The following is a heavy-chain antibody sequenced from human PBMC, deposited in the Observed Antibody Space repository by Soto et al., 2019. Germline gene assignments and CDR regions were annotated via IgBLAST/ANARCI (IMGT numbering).Heavy chain of an antibody. Sequence: EVHLLGSGGDLVKPGGSLRLSCEVSGFTFNNFAMSWVRQSPGKGLEWVSTISSDGDLRHYAESVKGRFTISRDNSKSSLFLQMNRLRAEDTDLYFCAKVRQRFLDILTGATNFDSWGQGTLVTVSS. CDR1: GFTFNNFA. CDR2: ISSDGDLR. D-gene: IGHD3-9*01. J-gene: IGHJ4*02. V-gene: IGHV3-23*01. CDR3: AKVRQRFLDILTGATNFDS.